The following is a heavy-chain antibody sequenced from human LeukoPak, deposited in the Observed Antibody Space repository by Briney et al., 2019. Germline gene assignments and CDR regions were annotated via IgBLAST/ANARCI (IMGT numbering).Heavy chain of an antibody. CDR3: AMGSQTYCGGDCYEYYFDY. V-gene: IGHV1-18*01. CDR2: ISAYNGNT. J-gene: IGHJ4*02. Sequence: REASVTVSCKASGYTFTSYGISWVRQAPGQGLEWMGWISAYNGNTNYAQKLQGRVTMTTDTSTSTAYMELRSLRSDDTAVYYCAMGSQTYCGGDCYEYYFDYWGQGTLVTVSS. CDR1: GYTFTSYG. D-gene: IGHD2-21*02.